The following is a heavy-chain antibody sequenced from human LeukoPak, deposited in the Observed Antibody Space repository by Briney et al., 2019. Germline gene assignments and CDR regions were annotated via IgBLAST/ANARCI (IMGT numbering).Heavy chain of an antibody. Sequence: PGGSLRLSCAASGFTFSTYSMNWVRQAPGKGLEWVSSISSSGGSTYYADSVKGRFTISRDNSKNTLYLQMNSLRADDTAVYYCARVASDLPPYYYGMDVWGQGTTVTVSS. V-gene: IGHV3-23*01. CDR3: ARVASDLPPYYYGMDV. D-gene: IGHD2-21*01. CDR2: ISSSGGST. CDR1: GFTFSTYS. J-gene: IGHJ6*02.